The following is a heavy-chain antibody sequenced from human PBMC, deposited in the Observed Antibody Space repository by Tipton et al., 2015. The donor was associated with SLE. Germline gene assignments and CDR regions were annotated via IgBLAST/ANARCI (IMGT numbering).Heavy chain of an antibody. CDR2: IYYSGRT. J-gene: IGHJ6*03. V-gene: IGHV4-59*01. Sequence: TLSLTCTVSGGSISSYYWSWIRQPPGKGLEWIGYIYYSGRTNYHPSLKSRVTISVDTSKNQFSLKLSSVTAADTAVYYCARDHLPGGYYYYMDVWGKGTTVTVSS. D-gene: IGHD3-10*01. CDR1: GGSISSYY. CDR3: ARDHLPGGYYYYMDV.